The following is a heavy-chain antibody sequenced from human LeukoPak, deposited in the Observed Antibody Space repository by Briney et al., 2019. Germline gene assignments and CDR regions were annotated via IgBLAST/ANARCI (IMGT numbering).Heavy chain of an antibody. V-gene: IGHV3-33*06. CDR1: GFSFSSYG. CDR3: AKEYYYGSGSYYTKPYFFDY. J-gene: IGHJ4*02. D-gene: IGHD3-10*01. Sequence: PGGSLRLSCGASGFSFSSYGMHWVRQAPGKGPEWVAVTWYDGSNKYYADSVKGRFTISRDNSKNTLYLQMNILRAEDTAVYYCAKEYYYGSGSYYTKPYFFDYWGQGTLVTVSS. CDR2: TWYDGSNK.